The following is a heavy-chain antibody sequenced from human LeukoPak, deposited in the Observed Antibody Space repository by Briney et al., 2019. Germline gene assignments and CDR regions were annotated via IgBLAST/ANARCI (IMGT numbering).Heavy chain of an antibody. CDR1: GYTFTGYY. CDR2: INPNSGGT. Sequence: ASVKVACKASGYTFTGYYMHWVRQAPGQGLEWMGWINPNSGGTNYAQKFQGRVTMTRDTSISTAYMELSRLRSDDTAVYYCARDVGAYCSGGSCPATPSDYWGQGTLVTVSS. V-gene: IGHV1-2*02. J-gene: IGHJ4*02. D-gene: IGHD2-15*01. CDR3: ARDVGAYCSGGSCPATPSDY.